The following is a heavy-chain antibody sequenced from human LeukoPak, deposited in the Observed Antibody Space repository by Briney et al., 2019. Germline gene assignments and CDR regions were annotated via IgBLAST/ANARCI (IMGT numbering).Heavy chain of an antibody. V-gene: IGHV3-30*18. CDR1: GFTIRIYG. D-gene: IGHD1-26*01. Sequence: PGTSLRLSCAVSGFTIRIYGMHWVRQAPGKGLEWVAMISHDGGAEHYGDSVKGRFTISRDDSRNTLYLQMNSLRGDDTAVYYCAKDVGKWESLHFFDYWGQGTLVTVSS. CDR2: ISHDGGAE. J-gene: IGHJ4*02. CDR3: AKDVGKWESLHFFDY.